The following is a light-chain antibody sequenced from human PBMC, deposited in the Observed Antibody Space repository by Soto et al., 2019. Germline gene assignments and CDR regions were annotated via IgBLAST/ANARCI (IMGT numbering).Light chain of an antibody. CDR1: QSVLYSSNNKNY. CDR3: QQYYSTPEWT. J-gene: IGKJ1*01. Sequence: DIVMTQSPDSLAVSLGERATINCKSSQSVLYSSNNKNYLAWYQQKPGQPPKLLIYWASTRESGVPDRFSGSGSGTDFTLTISSLQAEDVAVYHCQQYYSTPEWTFGQGTKVEIK. CDR2: WAS. V-gene: IGKV4-1*01.